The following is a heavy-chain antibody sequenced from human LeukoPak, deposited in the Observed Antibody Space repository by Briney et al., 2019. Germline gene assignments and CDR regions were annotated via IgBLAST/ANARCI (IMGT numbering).Heavy chain of an antibody. Sequence: PGRSLRLSCAASGFTFSSYGMHWVRQAPGKGLHWVAVISYDGSNKHYADSVKGRSTISRDNSKNTLYLQMNSLRAEDTAVYYCAKMQDYGDYGIYYYGMDVWGQGTTVTVSS. CDR2: ISYDGSNK. CDR3: AKMQDYGDYGIYYYGMDV. J-gene: IGHJ6*02. D-gene: IGHD4-17*01. V-gene: IGHV3-30*18. CDR1: GFTFSSYG.